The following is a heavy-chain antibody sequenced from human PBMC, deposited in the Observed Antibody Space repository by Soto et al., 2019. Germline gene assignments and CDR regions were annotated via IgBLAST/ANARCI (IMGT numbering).Heavy chain of an antibody. D-gene: IGHD6-13*01. CDR3: ARGRRGYSSSWYDY. V-gene: IGHV4-34*01. J-gene: IGHJ4*02. CDR2: INHSGST. Sequence: NPSETLSLTCAVYGGSFSDYYWNWIRQPPGKGLEWIGEINHSGSTNYNPSLKSRVTISLDTSKNQFSLNLSSVTAADTAVYYCARGRRGYSSSWYDYWGQGTLVTVSS. CDR1: GGSFSDYY.